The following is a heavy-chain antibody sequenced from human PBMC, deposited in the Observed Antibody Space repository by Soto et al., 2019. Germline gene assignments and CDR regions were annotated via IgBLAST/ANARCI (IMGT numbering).Heavy chain of an antibody. D-gene: IGHD2-8*02. CDR3: ARGDWWLFDY. J-gene: IGHJ4*02. CDR2: INAGNGNT. Sequence: QVQLVQSGAEEKKPGASVKVSCKGSGYTFTSYAIHWVRQAPGQRLEWMGWINAGNGNTKYSQKFQGRVTITRDTSASTAYMELSSLKSEDTAVYYCARGDWWLFDYWGQGTLVTVSS. V-gene: IGHV1-3*05. CDR1: GYTFTSYA.